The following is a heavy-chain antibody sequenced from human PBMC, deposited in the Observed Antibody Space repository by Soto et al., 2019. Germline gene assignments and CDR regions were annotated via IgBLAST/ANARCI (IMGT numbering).Heavy chain of an antibody. CDR3: VREIITVPGLIRWFDP. Sequence: EVQLVESGGGLVQPGRSLRLSCVASGFTFSNYWMHWVREVPGKGLMWVSRIKEDGRSTSYADSVEGRFTIHRDNAKSTLYLQMNSLRAEDTAVYYCVREIITVPGLIRWFDPWGQGTLVTVSS. V-gene: IGHV3-74*01. CDR2: IKEDGRST. J-gene: IGHJ5*02. D-gene: IGHD6-19*01. CDR1: GFTFSNYW.